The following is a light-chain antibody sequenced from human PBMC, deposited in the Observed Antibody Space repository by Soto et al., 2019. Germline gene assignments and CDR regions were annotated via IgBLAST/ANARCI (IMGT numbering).Light chain of an antibody. CDR3: SSYGGSNTVV. V-gene: IGLV2-8*01. CDR1: SSDVGGYNY. Sequence: QSVLTQPPSASGSPGQSVTISCTGSSSDVGGYNYVSWYQQHPGKAPKLMIYEVSKRPSGVPDRLSGSKSGNAASLTVSGLQAEDAADYYCSSYGGSNTVVFGGGTKLTVL. J-gene: IGLJ2*01. CDR2: EVS.